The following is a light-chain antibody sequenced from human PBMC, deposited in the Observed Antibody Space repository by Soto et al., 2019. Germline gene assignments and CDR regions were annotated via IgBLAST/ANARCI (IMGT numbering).Light chain of an antibody. V-gene: IGKV2-28*01. J-gene: IGKJ5*01. CDR2: LGV. CDR1: QSLLHSNGNNY. CDR3: MPALETPT. Sequence: DIVLTQSPLSLPVTPGEPASISCRSSQSLLHSNGNNYLAWYLQKTGQSPILLIYLGVNRATGVPDRFSGSGSGTDFTLNIDRVEAEDLGVYYCMPALETPTFGQGKRLEI.